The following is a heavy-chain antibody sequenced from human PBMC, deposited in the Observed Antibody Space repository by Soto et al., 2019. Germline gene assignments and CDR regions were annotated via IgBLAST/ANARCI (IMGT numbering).Heavy chain of an antibody. CDR2: INTGGVNT. D-gene: IGHD6-19*01. V-gene: IGHV3-23*01. CDR1: EITFSNYG. Sequence: PGGSLRFSCAASEITFSNYGMAWVRQAPGKGLEWVSSINTGGVNTHYADPVKGRFTISRDNYRKMVYLQMSNLRAEDTAVYFCARDGGSSGWSYFDLWGQGTAVTVSS. CDR3: ARDGGSSGWSYFDL. J-gene: IGHJ4*02.